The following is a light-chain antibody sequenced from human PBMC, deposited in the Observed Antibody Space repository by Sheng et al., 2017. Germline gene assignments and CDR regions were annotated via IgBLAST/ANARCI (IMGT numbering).Light chain of an antibody. J-gene: IGLJ1*01. Sequence: QSALTQPASLSGSPGQSITISCTGTSSDVGGYHHVSWYQQFPGKAPKLLIYDVINRPSGVSNRFSGSKSCNTASLTISGLQADDEADYYCSSFTSSASYVFGTVTKVTVL. CDR1: SSDVGGYHH. CDR3: SSFTSSASYV. CDR2: DVI. V-gene: IGLV2-14*01.